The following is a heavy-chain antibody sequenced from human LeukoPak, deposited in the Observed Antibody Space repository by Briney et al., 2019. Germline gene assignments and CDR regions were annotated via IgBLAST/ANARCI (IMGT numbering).Heavy chain of an antibody. J-gene: IGHJ5*02. V-gene: IGHV1-69*05. CDR3: ARSRITMVRGVIWSGFDP. CDR1: GGTFSSYA. CDR2: IIPIFGTA. Sequence: ASVKVSCKASGGTFSSYAISWVRQAPGQGLEWMGGIIPIFGTANYAQKFQGRVTITTDESTGTAYMELSSLRSEDTAVYYCARSRITMVRGVIWSGFDPWGQGTLVTVSS. D-gene: IGHD3-10*01.